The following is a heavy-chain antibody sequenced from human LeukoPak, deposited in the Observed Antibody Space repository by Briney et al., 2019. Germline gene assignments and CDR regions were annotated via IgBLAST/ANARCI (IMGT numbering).Heavy chain of an antibody. D-gene: IGHD4-17*01. J-gene: IGHJ4*02. V-gene: IGHV3-21*01. CDR1: GFTFSSYS. CDR3: VRGTVTICLDY. Sequence: GRSLRLSCAAPGFTFSSYSMNWAREAPGKGLEWVSSISSSSSYIYYADSVKVRFTISRDNAKNSLYLKMNSLRAEDTAVYYCVRGTVTICLDYWGQGTLVTVSS. CDR2: ISSSSSYI.